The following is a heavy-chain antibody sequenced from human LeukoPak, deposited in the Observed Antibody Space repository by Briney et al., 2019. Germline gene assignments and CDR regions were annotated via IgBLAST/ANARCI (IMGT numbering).Heavy chain of an antibody. V-gene: IGHV1-69*06. CDR3: ARGSSSSWYEVFAY. CDR1: GGTFSSYA. J-gene: IGHJ4*02. CDR2: IIPIFGTA. D-gene: IGHD6-13*01. Sequence: ASVKVSCKASGGTFSSYAISWVRQAPGQGLEWMGGIIPIFGTANYAQKFQGRVTITADKSTSTAYMELRSLRSDDTAVYYCARGSSSSWYEVFAYWGQGTLVTVSS.